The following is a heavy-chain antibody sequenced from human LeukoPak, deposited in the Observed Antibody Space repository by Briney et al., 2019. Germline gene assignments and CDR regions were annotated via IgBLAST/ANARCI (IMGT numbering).Heavy chain of an antibody. D-gene: IGHD4-17*01. J-gene: IGHJ4*02. CDR2: INHSGYT. V-gene: IGHV4-34*01. CDR3: TRMTTGHDY. Sequence: PSETLSLTCAVSGVSFNDYYWSWVRQTPGKGLEWIGEINHSGYTNDSPSLKSRVTLSIDTSRKQFSLNLRPVTAADTGIYYCTRMTTGHDYWGQGTLVTVSS. CDR1: GVSFNDYY.